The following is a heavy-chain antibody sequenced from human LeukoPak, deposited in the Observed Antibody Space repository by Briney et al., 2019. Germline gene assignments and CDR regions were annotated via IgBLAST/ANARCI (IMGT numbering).Heavy chain of an antibody. CDR1: GGSISSSSYY. J-gene: IGHJ3*02. D-gene: IGHD1-26*01. Sequence: SETLSLTCTVSGGSISSSSYYWGWIRQPPGKGLEWIGSIYYSGSTYYNPSLKSRVTISVDTSKNQFSLKLSSVTAADTAVYYCAREKWELPDAFDIWGQGTMVTVSS. V-gene: IGHV4-39*07. CDR3: AREKWELPDAFDI. CDR2: IYYSGST.